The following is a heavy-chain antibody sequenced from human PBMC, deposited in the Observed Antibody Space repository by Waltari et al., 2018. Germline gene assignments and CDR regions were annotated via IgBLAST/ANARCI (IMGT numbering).Heavy chain of an antibody. V-gene: IGHV3-48*04. CDR1: GFPFSTYS. CDR2: ISGSSTI. J-gene: IGHJ4*02. CDR3: ARDAYYSDSSGYHFDY. D-gene: IGHD3-22*01. Sequence: EVQLVESGGGLVQPGQSLRLSCAASGFPFSTYSMNWVRQAPGKGLEWVSYISGSSTIYYAGSVKGRFTISRDNAKNSLFLQMNSLRAEDTAVYYCARDAYYSDSSGYHFDYWGQGTLVTVSS.